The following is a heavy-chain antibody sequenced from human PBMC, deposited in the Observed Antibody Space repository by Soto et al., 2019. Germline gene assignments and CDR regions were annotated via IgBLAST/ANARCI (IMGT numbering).Heavy chain of an antibody. Sequence: GESLKISCNGSGYNFAVYCIALVRQMPGKGLELMGIIYPSDSDTRYRPSFQGQVTISADKSISSAYLQWSSLRASDTAMYYCARGGVSTRTFDYWGQGTPVTVSS. CDR2: IYPSDSDT. CDR3: ARGGVSTRTFDY. D-gene: IGHD3-3*01. J-gene: IGHJ4*02. CDR1: GYNFAVYC. V-gene: IGHV5-51*01.